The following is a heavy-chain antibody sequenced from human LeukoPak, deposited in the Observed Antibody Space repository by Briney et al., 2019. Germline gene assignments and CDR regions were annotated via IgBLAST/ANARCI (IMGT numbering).Heavy chain of an antibody. V-gene: IGHV4-61*01. J-gene: IGHJ4*02. CDR3: ARGGIDRGKDLPDSY. CDR1: GGSVSSGSHH. CDR2: IYHNWRT. Sequence: SETLSLTCTVSGGSVSSGSHHWSWIRQPVGKRLEWFGQIYHNWRTNYNSSLESRVTISADTSKTQISMKLTSVTAAETAIYYCARGGIDRGKDLPDSYSGQGTLVTVSS. D-gene: IGHD5-12*01.